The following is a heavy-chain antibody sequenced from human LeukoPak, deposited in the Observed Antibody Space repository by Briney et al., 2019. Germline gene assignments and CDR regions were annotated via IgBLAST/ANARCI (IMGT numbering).Heavy chain of an antibody. D-gene: IGHD6-13*01. V-gene: IGHV4-59*08. CDR3: ARTRHSSWYNWFDP. J-gene: IGHJ5*02. Sequence: PSETLSLTCTVSGGSISNYYWSWIRQTPGKGLEWIGYTYYIGSTNYNPSLKSRITISVDTSKNQFSLKLSSVTAADTAVYYCARTRHSSWYNWFDPWGQGTLVTVSS. CDR2: TYYIGST. CDR1: GGSISNYY.